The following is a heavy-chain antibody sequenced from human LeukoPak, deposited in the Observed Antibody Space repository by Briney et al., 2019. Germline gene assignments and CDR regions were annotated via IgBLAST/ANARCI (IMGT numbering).Heavy chain of an antibody. CDR3: ASIVVVVAAPFDY. J-gene: IGHJ4*02. D-gene: IGHD2-15*01. CDR2: ISGSGGST. V-gene: IGHV3-23*01. Sequence: GGSMRLSCAASGFTFSSYAMSWVRQAPGKGLEWVSAISGSGGSTYYADSVKGRFTISRDNSKNTLYLQMNSLRAEYTAVYYCASIVVVVAAPFDYWGQGTLVTVSS. CDR1: GFTFSSYA.